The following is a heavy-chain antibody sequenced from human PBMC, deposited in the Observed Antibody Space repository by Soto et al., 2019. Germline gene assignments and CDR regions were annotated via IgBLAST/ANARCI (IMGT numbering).Heavy chain of an antibody. CDR2: INPNSGGT. D-gene: IGHD6-6*01. J-gene: IGHJ6*02. CDR1: GYTFTGYY. V-gene: IGHV1-2*04. CDR3: ARDLRIAARPLLYYYYGMDV. Sequence: QVQLVQSGAEVKKPGASVKVSCKASGYTFTGYYMHWVRQAPGQGLEWMGWINPNSGGTNYAQKFQGWVTMTRDTCISTAYMELSRLRSDDTAVYYCARDLRIAARPLLYYYYGMDVWGQGTTVTVSS.